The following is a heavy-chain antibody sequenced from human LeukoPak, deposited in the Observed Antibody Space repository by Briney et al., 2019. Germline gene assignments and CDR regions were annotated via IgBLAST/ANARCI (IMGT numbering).Heavy chain of an antibody. Sequence: SETLSLTCAVYGGSFSGYYWSWIRQPPGKGLEWIGEINHSGSTNYNPSLKSRVTISVDTSKNQFSLKLSSVTAADTAVYYCARGPNQPAGGSSWYVYYYGMDVWGQGTTVTVSS. CDR1: GGSFSGYY. CDR2: INHSGST. J-gene: IGHJ6*02. D-gene: IGHD6-13*01. V-gene: IGHV4-34*01. CDR3: ARGPNQPAGGSSWYVYYYGMDV.